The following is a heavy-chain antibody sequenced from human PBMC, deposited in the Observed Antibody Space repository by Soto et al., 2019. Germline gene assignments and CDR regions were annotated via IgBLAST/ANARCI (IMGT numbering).Heavy chain of an antibody. CDR3: ARDSHSSSWINWFDP. Sequence: SETLSLTCTVSGGSISSYYWSWIRQPPGKGLEWIGYIYYSGSTNYNPSLKSRVTISVDTSKNQFSLKLSSVTAADTAVYYCARDSHSSSWINWFDPWGQGTLVTVSS. CDR2: IYYSGST. V-gene: IGHV4-59*01. J-gene: IGHJ5*02. CDR1: GGSISSYY. D-gene: IGHD6-13*01.